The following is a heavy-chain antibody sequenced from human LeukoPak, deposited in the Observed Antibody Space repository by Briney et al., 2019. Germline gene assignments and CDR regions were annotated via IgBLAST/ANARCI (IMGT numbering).Heavy chain of an antibody. D-gene: IGHD6-6*01. CDR3: ARDVYSSSSWGYYYYMDV. J-gene: IGHJ6*03. CDR2: IRYDGSNK. V-gene: IGHV3-30*02. CDR1: GFTFSSYG. Sequence: GGSLRLSCAASGFTFSSYGMHWVRQAPGKGLEWVAFIRYDGSNKYYADSVKGRFTISRDNSKNTLYLQMNSLRAEDTAVYYCARDVYSSSSWGYYYYMDVWGKGTTVTVSS.